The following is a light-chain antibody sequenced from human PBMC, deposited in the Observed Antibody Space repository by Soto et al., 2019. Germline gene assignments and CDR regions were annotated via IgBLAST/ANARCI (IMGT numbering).Light chain of an antibody. J-gene: IGKJ1*01. Sequence: DIQMTQSRSTLSASVGDRVTISFRASQSISRWLAWYQQKPGKAPNLLIYDASSLQSGVPSRFSGIGSGTEFTLTISSLQPDDFATYYCQQYNSHWTFGQGTKVDIK. V-gene: IGKV1-5*01. CDR1: QSISRW. CDR3: QQYNSHWT. CDR2: DAS.